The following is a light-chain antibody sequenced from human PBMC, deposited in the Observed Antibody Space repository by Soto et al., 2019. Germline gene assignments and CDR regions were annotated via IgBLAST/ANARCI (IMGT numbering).Light chain of an antibody. Sequence: IQMTQSPSSLSASNGDTITVTCRANQSITKSLNWYQKKPGAAPRLLIRAASGLHSGVPSRFSGSGSGTDFTLTISSLEPDDFATYYCQQSYITPITSGQRGRLEIK. CDR2: AAS. CDR1: QSITKS. V-gene: IGKV1-39*01. J-gene: IGKJ5*01. CDR3: QQSYITPIT.